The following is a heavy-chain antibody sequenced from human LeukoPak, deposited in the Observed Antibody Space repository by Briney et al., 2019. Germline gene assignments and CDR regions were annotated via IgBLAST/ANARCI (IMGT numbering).Heavy chain of an antibody. CDR1: GFPFNSFW. CDR3: ARGGVNPVDH. D-gene: IGHD1-14*01. J-gene: IGHJ4*02. Sequence: PGGSLALSCVASGFPFNSFWRHWVRQAPGKGLVWVSDMNEYSTTIGYADSVKGRFTISRDNAKSILYLQMNNLRAEDTATYFCARGGVNPVDHWGQGTLVTVSS. CDR2: MNEYSTTI. V-gene: IGHV3-74*01.